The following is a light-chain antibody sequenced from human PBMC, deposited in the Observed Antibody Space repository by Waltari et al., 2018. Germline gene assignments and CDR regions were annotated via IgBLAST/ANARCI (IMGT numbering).Light chain of an antibody. CDR2: GPD. CDR1: SLRRYY. J-gene: IGLJ2*01. CDR3: HSRETFSTRL. Sequence: SSDLTQDPSLSVALGQTVSLTCQGDSLRRYYASWYQQRPGQAPILVLYGPDNRPSGIPDRFSGSTSGNTASLTITGAQAEDEADYYCHSRETFSTRLFGGGTRLTV. V-gene: IGLV3-19*01.